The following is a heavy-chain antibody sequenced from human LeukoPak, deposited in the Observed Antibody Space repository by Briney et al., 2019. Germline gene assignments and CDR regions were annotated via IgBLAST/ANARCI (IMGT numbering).Heavy chain of an antibody. CDR1: GGTFSSYA. CDR2: IIPIFGTA. D-gene: IGHD3-10*01. V-gene: IGHV1-69*05. Sequence: GASVKVSCKASGGTFSSYAISWVRQAPGQGLEWMGGIIPIFGTANYAQKFQGRVTITTDESTSTAYMELSSLRSEDTAVYYCARWFGVGFGYYMDVWGKGTTVTVSS. CDR3: ARWFGVGFGYYMDV. J-gene: IGHJ6*03.